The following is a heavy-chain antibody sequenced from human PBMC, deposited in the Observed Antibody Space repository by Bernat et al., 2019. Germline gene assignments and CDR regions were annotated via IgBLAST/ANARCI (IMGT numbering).Heavy chain of an antibody. V-gene: IGHV3-7*01. Sequence: EVQLVESGGGLVQPGGSLRLSCVVSGLTFNSSGMNWVLQAPGKGLEWVASMNPDGSEKWYVDSVKGRFTISRDNAKNSLSLQMNGLRAEDTAVFYCARDRAFKSFDYWGQGTLVTVSS. CDR2: MNPDGSEK. D-gene: IGHD3-3*02. J-gene: IGHJ4*02. CDR1: GLTFNSSG. CDR3: ARDRAFKSFDY.